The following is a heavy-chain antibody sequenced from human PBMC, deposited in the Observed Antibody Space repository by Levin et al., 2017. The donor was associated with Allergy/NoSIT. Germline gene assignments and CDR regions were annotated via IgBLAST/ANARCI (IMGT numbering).Heavy chain of an antibody. CDR2: INPISGDT. CDR1: ENTFTGYY. D-gene: IGHD6-19*01. CDR3: ARDYSSGLGYFDY. Sequence: GESLKISCKASENTFTGYYIHWVRQAPGQGLEWMGWINPISGDTNFAQRFQGRVTMTGDTSITTAYMELRRLSSDDTAVYYCARDYSSGLGYFDYWGQGTLVTVSS. J-gene: IGHJ4*02. V-gene: IGHV1-2*02.